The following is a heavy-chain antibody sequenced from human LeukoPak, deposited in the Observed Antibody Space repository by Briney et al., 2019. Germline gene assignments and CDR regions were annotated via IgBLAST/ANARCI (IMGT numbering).Heavy chain of an antibody. CDR2: ISSSSSYI. D-gene: IGHD3-9*01. CDR1: GFTFSTYS. J-gene: IGHJ2*01. CDR3: ARDPIWGWYFDL. V-gene: IGHV3-21*05. Sequence: GGSLRLSCAASGFTFSTYSMNWVRQAPGKGLEWVSYISSSSSYIYYADSVKGRFTISRDNAKNSLYLQMNSLRAEDTAVYYCARDPIWGWYFDLWGRGTLVTVSS.